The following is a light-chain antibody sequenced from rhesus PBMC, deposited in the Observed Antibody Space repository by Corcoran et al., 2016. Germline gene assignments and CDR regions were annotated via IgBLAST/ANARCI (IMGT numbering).Light chain of an antibody. Sequence: DIQMTQSPSSLSASVGDRVTVTCRASQGINKELSWYQQKQGETPNLLIYEASRLQSGIHSRFSGSGSGTDFTLTISSLQSEDFATYYCQHYYSTPLTFGGGTKVEIK. CDR3: QHYYSTPLT. V-gene: IGKV1-94*01. CDR1: QGINKE. J-gene: IGKJ4*01. CDR2: EAS.